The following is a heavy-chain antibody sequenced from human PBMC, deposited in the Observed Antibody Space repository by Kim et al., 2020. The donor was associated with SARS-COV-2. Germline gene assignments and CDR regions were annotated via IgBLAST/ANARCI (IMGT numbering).Heavy chain of an antibody. CDR2: IKSKTDGGTT. CDR3: TTDGRGYSYGFDYYYYGMDV. Sequence: GGSLRLSCAASGFTFSNAWMSWVRQAPGKGLEWVGRIKSKTDGGTTDYAAPVKGRFTISRDDSKNTLYLQMNSLKTEDTAVYYCTTDGRGYSYGFDYYYYGMDVWGQGTAVTVSS. J-gene: IGHJ6*02. CDR1: GFTFSNAW. D-gene: IGHD5-18*01. V-gene: IGHV3-15*01.